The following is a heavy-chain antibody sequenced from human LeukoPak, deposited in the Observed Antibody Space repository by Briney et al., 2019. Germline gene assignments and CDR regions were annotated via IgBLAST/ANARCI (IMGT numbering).Heavy chain of an antibody. CDR2: KKHVGSKK. CDR3: ARDDCSSISCYHNWFDP. CDR1: GFTFSSYW. V-gene: IGHV3-7*01. J-gene: IGHJ5*02. D-gene: IGHD2-2*01. Sequence: GGSLRLSCAASGFTFSSYWMSWVRQAPGKGLERVANKKHVGSKKYYVDSVKGRFTISRDNAKNSLYLQMNSLRAEDTAVYYCARDDCSSISCYHNWFDPWGQGTLVTVSS.